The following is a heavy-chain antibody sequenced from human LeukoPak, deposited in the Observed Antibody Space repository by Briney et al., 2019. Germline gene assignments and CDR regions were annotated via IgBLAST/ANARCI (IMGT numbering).Heavy chain of an antibody. V-gene: IGHV3-15*01. D-gene: IGHD2-21*02. J-gene: IGHJ3*02. CDR1: AWTFNNAW. CDR2: IKRETEGGTT. CDR3: SADSVVTTDWAFDI. Sequence: PGGSLRLSCVASAWTFNNAWMNWVRQAPGEGLEWVARIKRETEGGTTDYAAPVKGRFTISRDDAKNTVYLQMNSLRTEDTAVYYCSADSVVTTDWAFDIWGQGTMVTVSS.